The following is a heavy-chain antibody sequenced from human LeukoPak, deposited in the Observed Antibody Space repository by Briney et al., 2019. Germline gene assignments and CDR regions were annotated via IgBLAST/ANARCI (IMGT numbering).Heavy chain of an antibody. D-gene: IGHD5-18*01. CDR2: MNPNSGNT. V-gene: IGHV1-8*03. CDR1: GYTFTSYD. CDR3: ARSGYSYGFDY. J-gene: IGHJ4*02. Sequence: ASVKVSCKASGYTFTSYDINWVRQAPGQGLEWMGWMNPNSGNTGYAQKFQGRVTITRNTSISTAYMELSSLRSEDTAVYYCARSGYSYGFDYWGQGTLVTVSS.